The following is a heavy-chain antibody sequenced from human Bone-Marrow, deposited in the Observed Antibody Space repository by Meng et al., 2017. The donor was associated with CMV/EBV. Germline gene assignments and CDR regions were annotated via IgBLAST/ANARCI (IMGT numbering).Heavy chain of an antibody. CDR1: GFTFSSYA. D-gene: IGHD6-19*01. CDR2: ISYDGSNK. J-gene: IGHJ4*02. CDR3: ASPLGASSGWTPNDY. Sequence: GGSLRLSCAASGFTFSSYAMHWVRQAPGKGLEWVAVISYDGSNKYYADSVKGRFTISRDNSKNTLYLQMNSLRAEDTAVYYCASPLGASSGWTPNDYWGQGTLVTVSS. V-gene: IGHV3-30*04.